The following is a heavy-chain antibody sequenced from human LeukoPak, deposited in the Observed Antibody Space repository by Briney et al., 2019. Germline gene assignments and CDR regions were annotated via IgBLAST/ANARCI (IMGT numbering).Heavy chain of an antibody. V-gene: IGHV3-9*01. CDR2: ISWNSGSI. Sequence: GRSLRLSCAASGFTFDDYAMHWVRQAPGKGLEWVSGISWNSGSIGYADSVKGRFTISRDNAKNSLYLQMNSLRAEDTALYYCAKDGVGIADYWGQGTLVTVSS. CDR1: GFTFDDYA. D-gene: IGHD6-13*01. J-gene: IGHJ4*02. CDR3: AKDGVGIADY.